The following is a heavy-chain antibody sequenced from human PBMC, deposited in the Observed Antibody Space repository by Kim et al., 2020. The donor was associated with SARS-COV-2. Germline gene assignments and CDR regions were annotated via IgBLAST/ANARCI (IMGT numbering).Heavy chain of an antibody. CDR2: IKSKTDGGTT. J-gene: IGHJ4*02. Sequence: GGSLRLSCAASGFTFSNAWMSWVRQAPGKGLEWVGRIKSKTDGGTTDYAAPVKGRFTISRDDSKNTLYLQMNSLKTEDTAVYYCTTEGAVAGRGWEGYWGQGTLVTVSS. CDR1: GFTFSNAW. CDR3: TTEGAVAGRGWEGY. D-gene: IGHD6-19*01. V-gene: IGHV3-15*01.